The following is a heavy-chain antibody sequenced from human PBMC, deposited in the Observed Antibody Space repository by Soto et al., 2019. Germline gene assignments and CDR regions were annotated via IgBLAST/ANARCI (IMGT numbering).Heavy chain of an antibody. Sequence: PGGSLRLSCGASRFTLRSYGMNWVRQTPGKGLEWVSSVSFSGGGTYYADSVKGRFSISGDTLDLQMNSLRVEDTAIYYCVEGGGSSTTGWWWAPGHWGQGTLVTVSS. CDR2: VSFSGGGT. CDR3: VEGGGSSTTGWWWAPGH. D-gene: IGHD2-21*01. V-gene: IGHV3-23*01. J-gene: IGHJ4*02. CDR1: RFTLRSYG.